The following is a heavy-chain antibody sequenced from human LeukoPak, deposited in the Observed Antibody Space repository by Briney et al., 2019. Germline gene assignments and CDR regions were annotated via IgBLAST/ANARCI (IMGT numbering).Heavy chain of an antibody. J-gene: IGHJ6*03. CDR1: GGSFSGYY. Sequence: PSETLSLTCAVYGGSFSGYYWSWIRQPPGKGLEWIGEINHSGNTNYNPSLKSRVTISVDTSKNQVSLKLSSVTAADTAVYYCARGRGYYYGSGSYYPYYYYYYMDVWGKGTTVTVSS. D-gene: IGHD3-10*01. CDR3: ARGRGYYYGSGSYYPYYYYYYMDV. CDR2: INHSGNT. V-gene: IGHV4-34*01.